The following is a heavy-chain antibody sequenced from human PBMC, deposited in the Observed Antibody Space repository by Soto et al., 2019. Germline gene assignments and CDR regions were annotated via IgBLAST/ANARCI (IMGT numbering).Heavy chain of an antibody. Sequence: QVQLVESGGGVVQPGRSLRLSCAASGFTFSTYGMHWVRQAPGTGLEWVAVISYDGSKKYYADTVKGRFTISRYNSKNTLYLRMNSLSAEDTAVYYCAKVGYSSSWYWFDPWGQGTLVTVSS. CDR2: ISYDGSKK. D-gene: IGHD6-13*01. J-gene: IGHJ5*02. V-gene: IGHV3-30*18. CDR3: AKVGYSSSWYWFDP. CDR1: GFTFSTYG.